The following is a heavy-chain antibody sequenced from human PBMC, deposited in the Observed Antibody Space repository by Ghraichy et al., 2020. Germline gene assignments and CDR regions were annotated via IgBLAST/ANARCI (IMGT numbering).Heavy chain of an antibody. V-gene: IGHV4-34*01. CDR3: ARRSIRSTVVVQPPTRGGFDP. Sequence: SETLSLTCGVYGGSLTNYYWSWIRQTPVKGLEWIGEINHSGTTNYNPSLKSRVAISLDTSNNQFFLTLNSVTVADAAVYFCARRSIRSTVVVQPPTRGGFDPWGQGGLVTVSS. CDR1: GGSLTNYY. D-gene: IGHD1-1*01. J-gene: IGHJ5*02. CDR2: INHSGTT.